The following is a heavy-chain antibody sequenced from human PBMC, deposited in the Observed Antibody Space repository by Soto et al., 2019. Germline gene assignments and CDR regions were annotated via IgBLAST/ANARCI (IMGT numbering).Heavy chain of an antibody. Sequence: GGSLRLSCAASGFTFSSYAMSWVRQAPGKGLEWVSAISGSGGSTYYADSVKGRFTISRDNSKNTLYLQMNSRRAEDTAVYYCAKDAEGIVVVTAIHYWGQGTLVTVSS. J-gene: IGHJ4*02. CDR3: AKDAEGIVVVTAIHY. V-gene: IGHV3-23*01. D-gene: IGHD2-21*02. CDR1: GFTFSSYA. CDR2: ISGSGGST.